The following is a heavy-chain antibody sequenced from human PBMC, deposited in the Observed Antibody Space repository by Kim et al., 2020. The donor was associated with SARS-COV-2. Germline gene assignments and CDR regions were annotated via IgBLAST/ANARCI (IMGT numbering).Heavy chain of an antibody. J-gene: IGHJ6*02. Sequence: ASVKVSCKASGYTFTSYDINWVRQATGQGLEWMGWMNPNSGNTGYAQKFQGRVTMTRNTSISTAYMELSSLRSEDTAVYYCARSFLGYGDYDWNYYYYGMDVWGQGTTVTVSS. CDR2: MNPNSGNT. D-gene: IGHD4-17*01. CDR3: ARSFLGYGDYDWNYYYYGMDV. CDR1: GYTFTSYD. V-gene: IGHV1-8*01.